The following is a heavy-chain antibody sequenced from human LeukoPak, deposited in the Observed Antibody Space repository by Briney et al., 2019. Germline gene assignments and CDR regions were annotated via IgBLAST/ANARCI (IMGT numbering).Heavy chain of an antibody. CDR2: INPNSGGT. CDR3: ARFRQYSSSWYGLVGVEPANWFDP. CDR1: GYTFTGYY. V-gene: IGHV1-2*02. Sequence: ASVKVSCKASGYTFTGYYMHWVRQAPGQGLEWMGWINPNSGGTNYAQKFQGRVTMTRDTPISTAYMELSRLRSDDTAVYYCARFRQYSSSWYGLVGVEPANWFDPWGQGTLVTVSS. J-gene: IGHJ5*02. D-gene: IGHD6-13*01.